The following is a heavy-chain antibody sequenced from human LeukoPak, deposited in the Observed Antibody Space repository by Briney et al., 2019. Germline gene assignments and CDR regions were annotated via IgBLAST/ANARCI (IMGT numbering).Heavy chain of an antibody. V-gene: IGHV3-23*01. J-gene: IGHJ4*02. CDR1: GFTFSDYY. CDR3: AKEVSSWYFDH. Sequence: GGSLRLSCAASGFTFSDYYMSWVRQAPGKGLEWVSGISGSGGSTYYADSVRGRFTISRDNSKNTLYLQMNSLRAEDTAVYYCAKEVSSWYFDHWGQGTLVTVS. CDR2: ISGSGGST. D-gene: IGHD6-13*01.